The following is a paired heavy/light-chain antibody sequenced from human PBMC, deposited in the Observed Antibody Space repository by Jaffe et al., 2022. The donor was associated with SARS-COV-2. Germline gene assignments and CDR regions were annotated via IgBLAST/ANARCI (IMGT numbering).Heavy chain of an antibody. Sequence: EVQLVESGGGLVKPGGSLRLSCAASGFTFSSYSMNWVRQAPGKGLEWVSSISSSSSYIYYADSVKGRFTISRDNAKNSLYLQMNSLRAEDTAVYYCARDRTPTVTTANYGMDVWGQGTTVTVSS. CDR1: GFTFSSYS. D-gene: IGHD4-4*01. V-gene: IGHV3-21*01. J-gene: IGHJ6*02. CDR2: ISSSSSYI. CDR3: ARDRTPTVTTANYGMDV.
Light chain of an antibody. CDR1: QSVSSSY. V-gene: IGKV3-20*01. CDR3: QQYGSLRT. CDR2: GAS. J-gene: IGKJ2*01. Sequence: EIVLTQSPGTLSLSPGERATLSCRASQSVSSSYLAWYQQKPGQAPRLLIYGASSRATGIPDRFSGSGSGTDFTLTISRLEPEDFAVYYCQQYGSLRTFGQGTKLEIK.